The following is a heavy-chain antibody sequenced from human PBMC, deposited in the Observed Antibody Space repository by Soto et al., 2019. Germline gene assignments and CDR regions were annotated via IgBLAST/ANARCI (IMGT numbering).Heavy chain of an antibody. Sequence: PGGSLRLSCAASGFTFSSYWMHWVRQAPGKGLVWVSGINSDGSSTNFADSVKGRFTISRDNAKSTMYLQMNSLRGEDTAVYYCARASVAGTIPSDSSDSWGQGPLVTLAS. CDR2: INSDGSST. D-gene: IGHD6-19*01. CDR1: GFTFSSYW. V-gene: IGHV3-74*01. J-gene: IGHJ5*01. CDR3: ARASVAGTIPSDSSDS.